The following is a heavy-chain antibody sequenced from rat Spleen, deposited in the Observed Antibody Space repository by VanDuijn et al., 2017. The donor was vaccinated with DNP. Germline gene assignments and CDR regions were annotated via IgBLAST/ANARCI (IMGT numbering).Heavy chain of an antibody. CDR1: GFTSSNYG. CDR3: TAGYYSRY. D-gene: IGHD1-2*01. V-gene: IGHV5-19*01. J-gene: IGHJ2*01. Sequence: EVQLVDSGGGLVQPGRSLKLSCAASGFTSSNYGMHWIRQAPTQGLEWVAAISPGGTNLYFRDSVKGRFTISRDNAKSTLYLQMDSLRSEETATYYCTAGYYSRYWGQGVMVTVSS. CDR2: ISPGGTNL.